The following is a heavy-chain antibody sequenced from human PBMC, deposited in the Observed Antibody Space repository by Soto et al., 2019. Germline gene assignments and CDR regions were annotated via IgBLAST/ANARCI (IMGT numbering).Heavy chain of an antibody. CDR3: ELSFSQNNIDV. Sequence: ASGKVSCKASGYTLTGYYLDWVRQAPGQGLEWMGYINPDSGRTRYAQKFQGTVTMTRDTSITTAYLELSSLKYDDSAIFYCELSFSQNNIDVWRQLTTVTVCS. CDR1: GYTLTGYY. V-gene: IGHV1-2*02. J-gene: IGHJ6*01. CDR2: INPDSGRT.